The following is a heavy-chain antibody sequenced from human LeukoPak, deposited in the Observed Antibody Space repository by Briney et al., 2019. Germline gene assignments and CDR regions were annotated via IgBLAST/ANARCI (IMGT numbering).Heavy chain of an antibody. J-gene: IGHJ4*02. CDR3: ARARDNYFEY. CDR1: GFTFSTYA. D-gene: IGHD2-21*02. V-gene: IGHV3-21*01. Sequence: GGSLRLSCAASGFTFSTYAMTWVRQAPGKALEWVSIISSSNYINYADSVKGRFTISRDNAKNSLYLQMDSLRAEDTAVYYCARARDNYFEYWGQGTLVTVSS. CDR2: IISSSNYI.